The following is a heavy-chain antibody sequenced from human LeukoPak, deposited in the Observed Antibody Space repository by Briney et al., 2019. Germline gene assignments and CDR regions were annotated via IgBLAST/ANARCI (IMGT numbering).Heavy chain of an antibody. Sequence: ASVKVSCKASGGTFTSYAISWVRQAPGQGLEWRGGIIPIFGTANYAQKFQGRVTITTDESTSTAYMELTSLRSEDTAVYYCASNTIFGVVINYYYYMDVWGKGTTVTVSS. CDR3: ASNTIFGVVINYYYYMDV. J-gene: IGHJ6*03. CDR1: GGTFTSYA. D-gene: IGHD3-3*01. V-gene: IGHV1-69*05. CDR2: IIPIFGTA.